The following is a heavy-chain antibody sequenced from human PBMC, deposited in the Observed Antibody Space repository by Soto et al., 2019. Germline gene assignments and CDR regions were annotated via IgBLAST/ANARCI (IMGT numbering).Heavy chain of an antibody. Sequence: EVPLVESGGGLVQPGGSLRLSCAASGFTVSSNYMSWVRQAPGKGLEWVSVIYSGGNTYYADSVKGRFTISRDNSKNTLYLQMNSLRAEDTAVYYCASRDFWSGYHLDYWGQGTLVTVSS. J-gene: IGHJ4*02. V-gene: IGHV3-66*01. CDR3: ASRDFWSGYHLDY. CDR1: GFTVSSNY. D-gene: IGHD3-3*01. CDR2: IYSGGNT.